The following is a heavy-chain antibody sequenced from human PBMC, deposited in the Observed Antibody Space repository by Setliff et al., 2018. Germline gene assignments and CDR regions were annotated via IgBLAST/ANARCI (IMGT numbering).Heavy chain of an antibody. CDR2: ISPHTGVT. V-gene: IGHV1-2*02. J-gene: IGHJ4*02. D-gene: IGHD3-22*01. Sequence: ASVKVSCKASGYPLTAYYIHWVRQAPGQGLEWMGWISPHTGVTNSAQNFQGRVAMTRDTSINTAYMELSSLRYDDTAVYYCARVPQEALYYYDRGHYIDYWGQGTRVTVSS. CDR1: GYPLTAYY. CDR3: ARVPQEALYYYDRGHYIDY.